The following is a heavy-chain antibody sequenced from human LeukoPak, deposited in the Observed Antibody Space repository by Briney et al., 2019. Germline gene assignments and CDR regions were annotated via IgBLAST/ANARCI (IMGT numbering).Heavy chain of an antibody. CDR3: ARNLGYCSGGSCQRPNDAFDI. Sequence: ASVKVSCKASGYTFTSYDINWVRQATGQGLEWMGWISAYNGNTNYAQKLQGRVTMTTDTSTSTAYMELRSLRSDDTAVYYCARNLGYCSGGSCQRPNDAFDIWGQGTMVTVSS. J-gene: IGHJ3*02. CDR2: ISAYNGNT. D-gene: IGHD2-15*01. V-gene: IGHV1-18*01. CDR1: GYTFTSYD.